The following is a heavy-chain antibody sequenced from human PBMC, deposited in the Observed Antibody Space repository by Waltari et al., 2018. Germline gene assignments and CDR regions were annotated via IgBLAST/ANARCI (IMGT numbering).Heavy chain of an antibody. Sequence: EVQLVESGGGLVKPGGSLRLSCAASGFTFSSYAMTWVRQAPGKGGEWVSPIRSSSRYIDYADSVMGRFTISRDNAKNSLDLQMNSLRAEDTAVYYCATEPAGVGARFESWGQGTLVAVSS. J-gene: IGHJ4*02. CDR1: GFTFSSYA. CDR2: IRSSSRYI. CDR3: ATEPAGVGARFES. D-gene: IGHD1-26*01. V-gene: IGHV3-21*01.